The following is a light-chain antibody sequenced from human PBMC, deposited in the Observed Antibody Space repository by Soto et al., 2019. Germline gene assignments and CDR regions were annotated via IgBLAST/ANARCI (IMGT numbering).Light chain of an antibody. CDR2: SNN. V-gene: IGLV1-44*01. CDR3: AAWDDSPNGPV. CDR1: TSNIGSNA. J-gene: IGLJ3*02. Sequence: QSVLTQPPSASGTPGQTVTISCSGSTSNIGSNAVHWYQHLPGTAPKLLMYSNNQRPSGVRDRFSGFKSDTSASLAISGLQSEDEAEYYCAAWDDSPNGPVFGGGTKLTVL.